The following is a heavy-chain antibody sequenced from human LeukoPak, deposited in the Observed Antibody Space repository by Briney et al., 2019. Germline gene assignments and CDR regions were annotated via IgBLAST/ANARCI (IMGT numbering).Heavy chain of an antibody. J-gene: IGHJ3*02. D-gene: IGHD2-21*02. CDR2: IIPIFGTA. V-gene: IGHV1-69*13. CDR3: ARVRVTATPGLYAFDI. Sequence: SVKVSCKASGGTFSSYAISWVRQAPGQGLEWMGGIIPIFGTASYAQKFQGRVTITADESTSTAYMELSSLRSEDTAVYYCARVRVTATPGLYAFDIWGQGTMVTVSS. CDR1: GGTFSSYA.